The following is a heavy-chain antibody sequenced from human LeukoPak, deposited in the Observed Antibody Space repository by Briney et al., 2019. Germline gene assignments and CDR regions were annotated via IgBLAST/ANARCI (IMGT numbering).Heavy chain of an antibody. CDR2: IKQDGSEK. CDR3: ARVLRRVRGVPDYFDY. J-gene: IGHJ4*02. CDR1: GFTFSSYW. Sequence: GGSLRLSCAASGFTFSSYWMSWVRQAPGKGLEWVANIKQDGSEKYYVDSVKGRFTISRDNAKNSLYLQMNSLRAEDTAVYYCARVLRRVRGVPDYFDYWGQGTLVTVSS. V-gene: IGHV3-7*03. D-gene: IGHD3-10*01.